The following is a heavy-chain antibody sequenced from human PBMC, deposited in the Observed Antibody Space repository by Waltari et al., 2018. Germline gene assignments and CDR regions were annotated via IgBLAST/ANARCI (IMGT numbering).Heavy chain of an antibody. J-gene: IGHJ4*02. Sequence: QVQLVQSGAEVKKPGASVKVSCKASGYHFTSYAMHWVRQAPGQRLEWMGWINAGNGNTKYSQKFQGRVTITRDTSASTAYMELSSLRSEDTAVYYCARVGSGYDYYYFDYWGQGTLVTVSS. CDR2: INAGNGNT. D-gene: IGHD5-12*01. CDR1: GYHFTSYA. CDR3: ARVGSGYDYYYFDY. V-gene: IGHV1-3*01.